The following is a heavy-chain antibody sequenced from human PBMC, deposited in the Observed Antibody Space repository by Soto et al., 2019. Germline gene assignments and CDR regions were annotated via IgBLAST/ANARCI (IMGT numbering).Heavy chain of an antibody. Sequence: PGESLKISCKASGYRFTSYWIGWVRQLPGKGLEWMGIIYPGDSDTRYSPSFQGQVTISADKSSSTAYLQWSSLKASDTALYYCAGHDDSSGWYYFDYWGQGTLVTVSS. V-gene: IGHV5-51*01. D-gene: IGHD6-19*01. CDR3: AGHDDSSGWYYFDY. CDR2: IYPGDSDT. CDR1: GYRFTSYW. J-gene: IGHJ4*02.